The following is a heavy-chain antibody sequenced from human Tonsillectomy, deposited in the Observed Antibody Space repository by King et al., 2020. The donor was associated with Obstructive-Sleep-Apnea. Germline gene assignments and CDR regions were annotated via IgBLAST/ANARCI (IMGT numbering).Heavy chain of an antibody. Sequence: VQLVESGGGVVQPGGSLRLSCAASGFTFSSYDLQWVRQAPGKGLEWVAFIRYDGSNKYYVDSVKGRFTISRDNSKNTLYLLMNSLRAEDTAVYYCAKMGDNWGQGTLVTVSS. CDR3: AKMGDN. D-gene: IGHD3-16*01. V-gene: IGHV3-30*02. CDR2: IRYDGSNK. J-gene: IGHJ4*02. CDR1: GFTFSSYD.